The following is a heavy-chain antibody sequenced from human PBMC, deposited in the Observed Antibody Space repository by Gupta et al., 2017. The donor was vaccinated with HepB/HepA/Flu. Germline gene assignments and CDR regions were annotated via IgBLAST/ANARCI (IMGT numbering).Heavy chain of an antibody. V-gene: IGHV3-33*06. Sequence: QVRLVESGGGVVQPGRSLRLSCVASGFTFRNFAMHWVRQTPDKGLEWVELIWYDGSNEKYADSVKGRFTISRDNSKNTLFLQMDSLRPEDTAIYYCAKEGELGGVKELLDPWGQGTLVTVSS. CDR1: GFTFRNFA. J-gene: IGHJ5*02. CDR2: IWYDGSNE. CDR3: AKEGELGGVKELLDP. D-gene: IGHD3-3*01.